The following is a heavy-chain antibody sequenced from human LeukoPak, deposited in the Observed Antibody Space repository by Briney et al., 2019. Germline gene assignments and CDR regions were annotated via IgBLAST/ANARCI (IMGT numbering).Heavy chain of an antibody. V-gene: IGHV3-23*01. CDR2: FSGSGGNT. J-gene: IGHJ4*02. D-gene: IGHD6-19*01. CDR1: GFTFSSYA. CDR3: AKDYSSGWTGTYYLDS. Sequence: GGSLRLSCAASGFTFSSYAMSWVRQAPGKGLEWVSTFSGSGGNTYYADSVKGRFTISKDNSKNTLYLQMTSLRAEDTAIYYCAKDYSSGWTGTYYLDSWGQGDLVTVSS.